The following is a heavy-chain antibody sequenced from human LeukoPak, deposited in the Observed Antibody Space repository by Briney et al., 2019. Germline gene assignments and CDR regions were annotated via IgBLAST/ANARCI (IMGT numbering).Heavy chain of an antibody. CDR1: GFTFNSYG. CDR2: IRNDGSNK. D-gene: IGHD6-6*01. CDR3: AKDGFRSSSGDY. V-gene: IGHV3-30*02. Sequence: GGSLRLSCAASGFTFNSYGMHWVRQAPGKGLEWVAFIRNDGSNKYYADSVKGRFTISRDNSKNMLYLQMNSLRVEDTAVYYCAKDGFRSSSGDYWGQGNLVTVSS. J-gene: IGHJ4*02.